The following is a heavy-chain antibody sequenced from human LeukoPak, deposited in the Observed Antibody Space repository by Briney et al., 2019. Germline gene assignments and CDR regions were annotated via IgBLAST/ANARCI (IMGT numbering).Heavy chain of an antibody. D-gene: IGHD6-13*01. CDR2: IVFCRGNT. CDR1: GFTFTSSA. J-gene: IGHJ4*02. CDR3: AAEYRSSWGFDY. Sequence: SVKVSCKASGFTFTSSAVQGVRQARGRRLEWIGWIVFCRGNTNYAQKFEGRVTITSDMSKSTAYLELRSMSSEDTAVYYCAAEYRSSWGFDYWGQGNLVTVSS. V-gene: IGHV1-58*01.